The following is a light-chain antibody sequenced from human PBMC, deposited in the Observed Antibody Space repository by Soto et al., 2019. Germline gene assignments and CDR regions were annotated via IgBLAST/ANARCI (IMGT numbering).Light chain of an antibody. V-gene: IGKV1-5*03. J-gene: IGKJ4*01. CDR2: KTS. CDR1: QTIGSW. CDR3: QQYKTYFSLT. Sequence: DIQMTQSPSTLSASVGDRVTIACRASQTIGSWVAWYQQKPGKAPRLLIYKTSSLESGVPSRFSGSGSGTEFTLTISGLQPDDFESYYCQQYKTYFSLTFRGGTKVDIK.